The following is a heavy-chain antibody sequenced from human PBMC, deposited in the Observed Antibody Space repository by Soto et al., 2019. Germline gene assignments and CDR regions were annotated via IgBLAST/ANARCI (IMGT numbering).Heavy chain of an antibody. CDR3: ARQWELSGYYYGMDV. Sequence: GASVKVSCKASGYTFTSYDINWVRQATGQGLEWMGWMSPNSGNTGFAQKFQGRVTMTRDTSISTAYMELSSLRSEETAVYYCARQWELSGYYYGMDVWGQGDKVTVS. CDR1: GYTFTSYD. D-gene: IGHD1-26*01. V-gene: IGHV1-8*01. CDR2: MSPNSGNT. J-gene: IGHJ6*02.